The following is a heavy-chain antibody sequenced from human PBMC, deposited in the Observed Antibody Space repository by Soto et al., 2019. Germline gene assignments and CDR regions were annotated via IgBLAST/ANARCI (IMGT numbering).Heavy chain of an antibody. CDR1: GFTFTNYV. CDR2: VSYDGNNR. D-gene: IGHD5-18*01. V-gene: IGHV3-30-3*01. Sequence: QVQLVESGGGVVQPGRSLRLSCAASGFTFTNYVIHWVRQAPGKGLEWVAVVSYDGNNRYYADSVKGRFSISRDNSNNTLYLQMNSLRVEDTAVYYCARRGYSYGWVDYWGQGTLVTVSS. J-gene: IGHJ4*02. CDR3: ARRGYSYGWVDY.